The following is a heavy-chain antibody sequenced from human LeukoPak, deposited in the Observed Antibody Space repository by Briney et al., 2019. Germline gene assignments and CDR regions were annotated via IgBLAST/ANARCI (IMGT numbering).Heavy chain of an antibody. V-gene: IGHV1-69*13. CDR2: IIPIFGTA. D-gene: IGHD4-17*01. CDR1: GGTFSSYA. Sequence: GASVKVSCKASGGTFSSYAISWVRQAPGQGLEWMGGIIPIFGTANCAQKFQGRVTITADESTSTAYMELSSLRSEGTAVYYCARDHDYGDYEYYFDYWGQGTLVTVSS. CDR3: ARDHDYGDYEYYFDY. J-gene: IGHJ4*02.